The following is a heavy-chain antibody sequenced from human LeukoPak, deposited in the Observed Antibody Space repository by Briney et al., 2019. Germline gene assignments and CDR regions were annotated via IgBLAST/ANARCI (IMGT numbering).Heavy chain of an antibody. D-gene: IGHD4-11*01. CDR3: ATSAGDYRAGHYYYMGV. CDR2: INPNTAGT. CDR1: GYTFTGYY. V-gene: IGHV1-2*02. Sequence: ASVKVSCKASGYTFTGYYFHWVRQAPGQGLEWMGWINPNTAGTNYAQKFLGGVTLTWDTSISTAYMELSRLTSDDTAVYYCATSAGDYRAGHYYYMGVWGKGTSVTVSS. J-gene: IGHJ6*03.